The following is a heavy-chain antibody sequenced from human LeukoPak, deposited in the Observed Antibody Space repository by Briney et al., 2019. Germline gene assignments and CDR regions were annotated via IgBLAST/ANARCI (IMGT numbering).Heavy chain of an antibody. Sequence: GGSLRLSCAASGFTFSSYSMNWVRQAPGKGLEWVSSISSSSSYIYYADSVKGRFTISRDNAKNSLYLQMNSLRAEDTAVYYCARRTGSGSYYNVDYWGQGTLVTVSS. CDR2: ISSSSSYI. CDR3: ARRTGSGSYYNVDY. V-gene: IGHV3-21*01. CDR1: GFTFSSYS. J-gene: IGHJ4*02. D-gene: IGHD3-10*01.